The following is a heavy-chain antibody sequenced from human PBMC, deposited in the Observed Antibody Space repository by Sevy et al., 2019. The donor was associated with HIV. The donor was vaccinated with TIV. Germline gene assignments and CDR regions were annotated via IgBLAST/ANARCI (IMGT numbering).Heavy chain of an antibody. Sequence: GGSLRLSCTASGFIFGDFAMSWVRQAPGKGLEWVGFIRHKPYGGTKEYAASVKGRFTISRDDSKSIAYLQMNSLKTEDTAVYYCTRSSFDILAGYYGSDAGDSMDVWGQGTTVTVSS. CDR2: IRHKPYGGTK. J-gene: IGHJ6*02. CDR1: GFIFGDFA. V-gene: IGHV3-49*04. CDR3: TRSSFDILAGYYGSDAGDSMDV. D-gene: IGHD3-9*01.